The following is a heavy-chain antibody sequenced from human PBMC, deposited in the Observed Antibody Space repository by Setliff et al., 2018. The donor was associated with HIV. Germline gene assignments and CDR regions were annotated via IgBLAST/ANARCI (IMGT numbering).Heavy chain of an antibody. J-gene: IGHJ6*02. CDR2: INPNSGGT. CDR3: AKGKGVGGVIITGGLDV. Sequence: ASVKVSCKASGYTFSDYYMHWVRQAPGQGLEWMGWINPNSGGTNYAQKFQGRVNMTRDTSISTTYMELSRLRSDDTAVYFCAKGKGVGGVIITGGLDVWGQGTTVTVS. D-gene: IGHD3-10*01. CDR1: GYTFSDYY. V-gene: IGHV1-2*02.